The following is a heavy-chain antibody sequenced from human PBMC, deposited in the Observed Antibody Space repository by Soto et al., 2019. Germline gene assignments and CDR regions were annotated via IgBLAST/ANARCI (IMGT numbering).Heavy chain of an antibody. CDR1: GFTFSSYG. J-gene: IGHJ6*02. Sequence: QVQLVESGGGVVQPGRSLRLSCAASGFTFSSYGMHWVRQAPGKGLEWVAVISYDGSNKYYADSVKGRFTISRDNSKKTLYLQMNSLRAEDTAVYYCAKDNGYSHTRGTDVWGQGTTVTVSS. CDR2: ISYDGSNK. D-gene: IGHD5-18*01. V-gene: IGHV3-30*18. CDR3: AKDNGYSHTRGTDV.